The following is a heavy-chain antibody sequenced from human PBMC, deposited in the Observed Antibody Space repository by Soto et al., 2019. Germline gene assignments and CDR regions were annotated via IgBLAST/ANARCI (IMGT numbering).Heavy chain of an antibody. CDR3: AREADYVNWFDP. D-gene: IGHD4-17*01. J-gene: IGHJ5*02. V-gene: IGHV3-33*01. CDR1: GSTFSSFG. Sequence: GGSLRLSCAVSGSTFSSFGMHWVRQAPGKGLEWVAMIWLDSSNKYYEDSVKGRFTISRDNSKNTLYLQMNSLRAEDTAVYYCAREADYVNWFDPWGQGTLVTVSS. CDR2: IWLDSSNK.